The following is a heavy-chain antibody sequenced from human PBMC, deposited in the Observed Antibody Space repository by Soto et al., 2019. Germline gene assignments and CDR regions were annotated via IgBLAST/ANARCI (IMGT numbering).Heavy chain of an antibody. V-gene: IGHV3-21*01. CDR1: GFTFSSCT. Sequence: EVHLVESGGGLVKPGGSLRLSCAVSGFTFSSCTMNWVRQAPGKGLEWVSSISPSTSHIYYADSVEGRFTISRDNAKNSLFLQMNSLRAADTAVYYCSGCSGGACHQNYGMDVWGQGTTVTVSS. CDR3: SGCSGGACHQNYGMDV. CDR2: ISPSTSHI. D-gene: IGHD2-15*01. J-gene: IGHJ6*02.